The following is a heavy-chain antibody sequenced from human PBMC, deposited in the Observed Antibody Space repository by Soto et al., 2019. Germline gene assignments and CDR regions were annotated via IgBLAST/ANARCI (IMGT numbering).Heavy chain of an antibody. D-gene: IGHD4-17*01. CDR2: IYYSGST. J-gene: IGHJ3*02. CDR3: ARNRLRGDYAFDI. V-gene: IGHV4-39*07. CDR1: GGSISSSSYY. Sequence: SETLSLTCTVSGGSISSSSYYWGWIRQPPGKGLEWIGSIYYSGSTYYNPSLKSRVTISVDTSKNQFSLKLSSVTAADTAVYYCARNRLRGDYAFDIWGQGTMVTVSS.